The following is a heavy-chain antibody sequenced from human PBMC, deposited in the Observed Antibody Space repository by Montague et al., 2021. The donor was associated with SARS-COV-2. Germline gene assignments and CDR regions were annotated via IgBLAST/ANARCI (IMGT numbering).Heavy chain of an antibody. CDR3: ARGRQWLVLGQVDY. D-gene: IGHD3-22*01. V-gene: IGHV3-30*04. CDR1: GFTFSSHP. Sequence: SLRLSGAASGFTFSSHPMHWVRQAPGNGLEWVAVISFDGSSKYYVDSMXGRLTISRDNSKNTLFLQMNSLRVEDTAVYYCARGRQWLVLGQVDYWGQGTLVTVSS. J-gene: IGHJ4*02. CDR2: ISFDGSSK.